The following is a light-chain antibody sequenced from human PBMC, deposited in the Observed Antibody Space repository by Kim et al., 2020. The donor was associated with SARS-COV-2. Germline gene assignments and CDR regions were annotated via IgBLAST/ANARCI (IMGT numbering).Light chain of an antibody. CDR2: QDS. J-gene: IGLJ1*01. CDR1: KLGDKY. V-gene: IGLV3-1*01. Sequence: VSPGKTGSITCSGDKLGDKYACWYQQKPGQSPVLVIYQDSKRPSGIPERFSGSNSGNTATLTISGTQAMDEADYYCQAWDSSTYYVFGTGTKVTVL. CDR3: QAWDSSTYYV.